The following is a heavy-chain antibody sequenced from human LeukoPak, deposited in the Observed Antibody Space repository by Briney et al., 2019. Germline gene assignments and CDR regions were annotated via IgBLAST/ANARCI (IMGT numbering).Heavy chain of an antibody. Sequence: KPGGSLRLSCAASGFTFSNAWMSWVRQAPGKGLEWVSYISSSGSTIYYADSVKGRFTISRDNAKNSLYLQMNSLRAEDTAVYYCARDNLAVAGTLDDYWGQGTLVTVSS. CDR2: ISSSGSTI. CDR3: ARDNLAVAGTLDDY. D-gene: IGHD6-19*01. V-gene: IGHV3-11*01. J-gene: IGHJ4*02. CDR1: GFTFSNAW.